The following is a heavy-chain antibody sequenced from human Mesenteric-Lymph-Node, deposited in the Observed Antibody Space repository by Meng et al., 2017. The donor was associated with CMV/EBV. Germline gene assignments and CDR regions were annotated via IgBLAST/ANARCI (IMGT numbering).Heavy chain of an antibody. J-gene: IGHJ4*02. Sequence: AASGFTFSGYSMHWVRQAPGKGLEWVAVISFDGSHEYYADSVKGRFTISRDNSKNTLYLQMNSLGPDDTAVYYCARDELTFYFDYWGQGTLVTVSS. CDR3: ARDELTFYFDY. CDR2: ISFDGSHE. V-gene: IGHV3-30*04. CDR1: GFTFSGYS. D-gene: IGHD1-26*01.